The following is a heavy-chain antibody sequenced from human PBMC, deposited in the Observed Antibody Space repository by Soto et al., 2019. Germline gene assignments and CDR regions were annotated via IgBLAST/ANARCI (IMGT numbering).Heavy chain of an antibody. Sequence: SETLSLTCAVYGGSFSGYYWSWIRQPPGKGLEWIGEINHSGSTNYNPSLKSRVTISVDTSKNQFSLKLSSVTAADTAVYYCARASTVVPAAILYGMDVWGQGTTVTVYS. V-gene: IGHV4-34*01. D-gene: IGHD2-2*02. CDR3: ARASTVVPAAILYGMDV. CDR1: GGSFSGYY. J-gene: IGHJ6*02. CDR2: INHSGST.